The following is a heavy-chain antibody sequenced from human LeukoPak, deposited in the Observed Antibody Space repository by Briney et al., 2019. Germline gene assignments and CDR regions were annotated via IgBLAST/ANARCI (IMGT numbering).Heavy chain of an antibody. CDR3: AKASSGTSSGSSN. J-gene: IGHJ4*02. CDR1: GFTFSSSA. V-gene: IGHV3-23*01. CDR2: ISGSTSGT. D-gene: IGHD6-19*01. Sequence: PGGSLRLSCAASGFTFSSSAMSWVRQAPGKGLEWVSTISGSTSGTYYADSVKGRFTISRDSSKNTLYLQMNSLRAEDTAVYYCAKASSGTSSGSSNWGQGTLVTVSS.